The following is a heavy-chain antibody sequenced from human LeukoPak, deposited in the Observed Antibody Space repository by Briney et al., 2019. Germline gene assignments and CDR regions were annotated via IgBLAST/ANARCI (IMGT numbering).Heavy chain of an antibody. CDR3: ARDIGP. D-gene: IGHD1-26*01. V-gene: IGHV4-30-2*01. CDR1: VGSISSDTYS. Sequence: SETLSLTCAVSVGSISSDTYSWNWIRQPPGRGLEWIGYIWHTGSTYYTPSLKSRVTISVDRSKNQFSLKLSSVTAADTAVYYCARDIGPWGQGTLVTVSS. CDR2: IWHTGST. J-gene: IGHJ5*02.